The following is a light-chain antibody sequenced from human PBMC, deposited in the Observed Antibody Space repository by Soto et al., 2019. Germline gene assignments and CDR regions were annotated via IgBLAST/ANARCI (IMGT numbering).Light chain of an antibody. CDR1: QSISSY. CDR3: QQYNNWPPWT. Sequence: EVVMTQSPATLSVSPGERVTLSCRASQSISSYLAWYQQKPGQAPRLLIYGASTRAAGIPARFSGGGSTTEFTLTISSLQSEDFAVYYCQQYNNWPPWTFGQGTK. CDR2: GAS. J-gene: IGKJ1*01. V-gene: IGKV3-15*01.